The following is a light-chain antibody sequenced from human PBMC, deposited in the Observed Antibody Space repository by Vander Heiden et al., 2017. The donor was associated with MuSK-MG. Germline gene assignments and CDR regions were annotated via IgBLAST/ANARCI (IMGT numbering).Light chain of an antibody. Sequence: PMTQSPSTLSASVGDRATITCRASQSISDWLAWYQQKPGRAPELLIYKASGLESGAPARFSGSGSGTEFTLTINSLQPDDFATYYCQQYHSYPRTFGQGTKVEIK. CDR2: KAS. CDR1: QSISDW. CDR3: QQYHSYPRT. J-gene: IGKJ1*01. V-gene: IGKV1-5*03.